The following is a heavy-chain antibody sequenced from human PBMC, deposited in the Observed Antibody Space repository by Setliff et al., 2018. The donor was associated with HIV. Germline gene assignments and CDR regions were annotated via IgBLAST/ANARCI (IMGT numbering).Heavy chain of an antibody. J-gene: IGHJ3*01. V-gene: IGHV1-2*06. CDR1: GYTFTNDA. CDR2: ISPNNGAA. Sequence: ASVKVSCKASGYTFTNDAIHWVRQAPGQGLEWIGRISPNNGAAEYAPKFQGRVSMTLDMSISTAYLEITRLTSDDAAVYFCARPRVFDSFDVWGQGTKVTVSS. CDR3: ARPRVFDSFDV. D-gene: IGHD6-6*01.